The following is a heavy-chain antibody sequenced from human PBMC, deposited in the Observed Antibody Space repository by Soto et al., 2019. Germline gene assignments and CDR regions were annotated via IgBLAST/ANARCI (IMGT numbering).Heavy chain of an antibody. D-gene: IGHD3-3*01. V-gene: IGHV1-8*01. CDR2: MNPNSGNT. Sequence: QVQLVQSGAEVKKPGASVKVSCKASGYTFTSYDINWVRQATGQGLEWMGWMNPNSGNTGYAQKFQGRVTMTRNTSISTAYMELSSLRSEDTAVYYCARLVRITIFGVVYDAFDIWGKGTMVTVSS. CDR1: GYTFTSYD. J-gene: IGHJ3*02. CDR3: ARLVRITIFGVVYDAFDI.